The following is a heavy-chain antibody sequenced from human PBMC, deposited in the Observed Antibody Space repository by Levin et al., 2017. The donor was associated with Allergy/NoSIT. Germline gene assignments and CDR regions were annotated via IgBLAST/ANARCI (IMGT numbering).Heavy chain of an antibody. V-gene: IGHV1-2*02. CDR1: GYTFTGYY. CDR2: INPNSGGT. D-gene: IGHD6-13*01. J-gene: IGHJ5*02. CDR3: ARAAGRTKNWFDP. Sequence: GESLKISCKASGYTFTGYYMHWVRQAPGQGLEWMGWINPNSGGTNYAQKFQGRVTMTRDTSISTAYMELSRLRSDDTAVYYCARAAGRTKNWFDPWGQGTLVTVSS.